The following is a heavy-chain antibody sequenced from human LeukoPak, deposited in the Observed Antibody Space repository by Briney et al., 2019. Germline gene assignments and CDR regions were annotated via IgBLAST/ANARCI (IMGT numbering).Heavy chain of an antibody. J-gene: IGHJ4*01. D-gene: IGHD6-13*01. Sequence: SETLSLTCTVSGGSISGYYWSWIRQPPGKGLEWIAYIYYSGTSNYNPPLKSRVTISVDTSKNQLSLKLTSVTAADTAVYYCASSYSSRWYYFDHWGHGTLVTVSS. CDR1: GGSISGYY. V-gene: IGHV4-59*12. CDR3: ASSYSSRWYYFDH. CDR2: IYYSGTS.